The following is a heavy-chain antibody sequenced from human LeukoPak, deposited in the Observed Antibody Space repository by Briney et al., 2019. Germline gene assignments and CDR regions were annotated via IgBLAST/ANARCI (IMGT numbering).Heavy chain of an antibody. D-gene: IGHD3-22*01. CDR2: ISAYNGNT. CDR3: ASLKNSYDSSGYLVTDAFDI. CDR1: GGTFSSYA. V-gene: IGHV1-18*01. J-gene: IGHJ3*02. Sequence: GASVKVSCKASGGTFSSYAISWVRQAPGQGLEWMGWISAYNGNTNYEQKLQGRVTMTTDTSTSTAYMELRSLRSDDTAVYYCASLKNSYDSSGYLVTDAFDIWGQGIMVTVSS.